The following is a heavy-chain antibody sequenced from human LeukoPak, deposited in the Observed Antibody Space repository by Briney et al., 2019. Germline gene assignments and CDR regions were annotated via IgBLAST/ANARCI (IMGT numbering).Heavy chain of an antibody. V-gene: IGHV3-53*01. J-gene: IGHJ6*02. D-gene: IGHD3-10*01. CDR2: IYSGANT. Sequence: ETLSLTCTVSGGSVTSATYNWSWVRQAPGKGLEWVSVIYSGANTIYADSVKGRFTISRDNSKNTVYLQVSSLRAEDTAVYYCARTGDYYYYGMDVWGQGTMVTVSS. CDR1: GGSVTSAT. CDR3: ARTGDYYYYGMDV.